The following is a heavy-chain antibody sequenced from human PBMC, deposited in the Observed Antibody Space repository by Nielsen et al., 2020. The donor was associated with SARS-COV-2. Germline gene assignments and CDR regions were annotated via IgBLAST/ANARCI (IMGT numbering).Heavy chain of an antibody. CDR2: ISSSSSYT. CDR1: GFTFSDYY. V-gene: IGHV3-11*05. CDR3: AREASSGYFDY. J-gene: IGHJ4*02. Sequence: GSLRLSCAASGFTFSDYYMSWIRQAPGKGLEWVSYISSSSSYTNYADSVKGRFTISRDNARNSLYLQMNSLRAEDTAVYYCAREASSGYFDYWGQGTLVTVSS. D-gene: IGHD6-19*01.